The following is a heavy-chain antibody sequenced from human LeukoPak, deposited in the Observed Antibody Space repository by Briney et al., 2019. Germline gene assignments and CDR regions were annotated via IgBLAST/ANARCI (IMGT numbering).Heavy chain of an antibody. D-gene: IGHD1-1*01. Sequence: ASVKVSCKASGYTFTSNYMHWVRQAPGQGLEWMGVIAPSSGTTSYAQKFQGRVTMTRDTSTSTLYMELSSLTSEDTAVYYCARIPQRVPHNWFDPWGQGTLVTVSS. V-gene: IGHV1-46*01. CDR3: ARIPQRVPHNWFDP. CDR2: IAPSSGTT. CDR1: GYTFTSNY. J-gene: IGHJ5*02.